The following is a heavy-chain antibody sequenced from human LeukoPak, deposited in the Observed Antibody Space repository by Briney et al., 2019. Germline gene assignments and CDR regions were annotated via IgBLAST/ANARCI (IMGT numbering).Heavy chain of an antibody. J-gene: IGHJ4*02. V-gene: IGHV1-46*01. D-gene: IGHD2-2*01. CDR1: GYSFTSCY. Sequence: GASVKVSCKASGYSFTSCYLHWVRQAPGQGLEWMGVINPSGGSTSYAQNFQGRVTMTRDTSTSTVYMELSSLRSEDTAVYYCARLTSQLPNLGVAVDDFDYWGQGTLVTVSS. CDR2: INPSGGST. CDR3: ARLTSQLPNLGVAVDDFDY.